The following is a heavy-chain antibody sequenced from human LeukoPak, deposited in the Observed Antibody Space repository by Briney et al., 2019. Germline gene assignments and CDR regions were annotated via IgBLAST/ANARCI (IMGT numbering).Heavy chain of an antibody. CDR1: GGSISSYY. V-gene: IGHV4-59*08. J-gene: IGHJ4*02. CDR3: ARHSIEYCRSTSCYEYGGDY. D-gene: IGHD2-2*01. CDR2: IYYSGST. Sequence: SETLSLTCTVSGGSISSYYWSWIRQPPGKGLEWIGYIYYSGSTYYNPSLKSRVTISVDTSKNQFSLKLSSVTAADTAVYYCARHSIEYCRSTSCYEYGGDYWGQGTLVTVSS.